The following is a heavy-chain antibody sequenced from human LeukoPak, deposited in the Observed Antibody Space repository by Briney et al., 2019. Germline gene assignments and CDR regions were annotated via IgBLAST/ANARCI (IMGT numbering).Heavy chain of an antibody. CDR2: INPNSGGT. D-gene: IGHD5-18*01. CDR3: ARDLGETWIQLWYYFDY. V-gene: IGHV1-2*02. CDR1: GYTFTGYY. Sequence: SVKVSCKASGYTFTGYYMHWVRQAPGQGLEWMGWINPNSGGTNYAQKFQGRVTMTRDTFISTAYMELSRLRSDDTAVYYCARDLGETWIQLWYYFDYWGQGTLVTVSS. J-gene: IGHJ4*02.